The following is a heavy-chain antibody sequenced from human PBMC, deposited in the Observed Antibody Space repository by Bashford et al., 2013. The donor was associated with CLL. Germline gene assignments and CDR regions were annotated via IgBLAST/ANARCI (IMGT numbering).Heavy chain of an antibody. Sequence: SETLSLTCTVSGGSISSSFWSWIRQPPGKTLEFIGYISYTGSTKYNPSLKSRVTMSVDTSKNQFSLKLSSVTAADTAVYYCARGYYYDSSGYFPIDYWGQGTLVTVSS. V-gene: IGHV4-59*08. D-gene: IGHD3-22*01. CDR1: GGSISSSF. J-gene: IGHJ4*02. CDR2: ISYTGST. CDR3: ARGYYYDSSGYFPIDY.